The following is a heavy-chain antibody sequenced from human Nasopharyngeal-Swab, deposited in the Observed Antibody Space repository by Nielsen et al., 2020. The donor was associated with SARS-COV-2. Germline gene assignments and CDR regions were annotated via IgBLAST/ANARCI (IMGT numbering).Heavy chain of an antibody. J-gene: IGHJ6*01. CDR1: GFTFDDYA. Sequence: LKISCAASGFTFDDYAMHWVRQAPGKGLEWVSGISWNSGSIGYADSVEGRFTISRDNAKNSLYLQMNSLHQGPIGLPPGTLLQEHLWG. CDR2: ISWNSGSI. V-gene: IGHV3-9*01. CDR3: TLLQEHL.